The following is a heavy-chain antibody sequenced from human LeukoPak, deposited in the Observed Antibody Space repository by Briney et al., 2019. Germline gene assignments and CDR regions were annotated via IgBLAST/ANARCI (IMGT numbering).Heavy chain of an antibody. J-gene: IGHJ4*02. V-gene: IGHV1-18*01. D-gene: IGHD2-8*01. CDR2: ISAYNGNT. CDR3: ARVSHSPNTNGVCYHFDY. CDR1: GYTFTSYG. Sequence: ASVKVSCKASGYTFTSYGISWVRQAPGQGLEWVGWISAYNGNTNYAQKLQGRVTMTTDTSTSTAYMELRSLRSDDTAVYYCARVSHSPNTNGVCYHFDYWGQGTLVTVSS.